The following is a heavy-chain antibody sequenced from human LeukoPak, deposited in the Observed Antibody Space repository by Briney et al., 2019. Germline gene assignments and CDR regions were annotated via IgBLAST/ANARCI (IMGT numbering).Heavy chain of an antibody. CDR1: GGSFSGYY. D-gene: IGHD2-15*01. CDR3: ATEPGYCIGNNCYGGWFDP. V-gene: IGHV4-34*01. CDR2: INHSGIT. Sequence: KPSETLSLTCAVYGGSFSGYYWSWIRQPPGKGLEWIGEINHSGITHYNPSLKSRVTISVDTSKNQFSLKLSSVTAADTAVYYCATEPGYCIGNNCYGGWFDPWGQGTLVTVSS. J-gene: IGHJ5*02.